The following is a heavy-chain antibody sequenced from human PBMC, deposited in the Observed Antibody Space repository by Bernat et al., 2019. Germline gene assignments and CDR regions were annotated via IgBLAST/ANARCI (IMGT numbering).Heavy chain of an antibody. V-gene: IGHV3-43*02. CDR1: GFTFDDYA. Sequence: EVQLVESGGGVVQPGGSLRLSCAASGFTFDDYAMHWVRQAPGKGLEWVSLISGDGGSTYYADSVKGRFTISRDNSKNSLYLQMNSLRTEDTALYYCAKDIKARTTVTTQFDYWGQGTLVTVSS. J-gene: IGHJ4*02. CDR2: ISGDGGST. CDR3: AKDIKARTTVTTQFDY. D-gene: IGHD4-17*01.